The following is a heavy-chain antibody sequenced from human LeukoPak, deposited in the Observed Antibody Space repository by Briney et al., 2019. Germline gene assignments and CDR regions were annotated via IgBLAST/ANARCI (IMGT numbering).Heavy chain of an antibody. Sequence: GASVKVSCKASGGTFSSYAISWVRQAPGQGLEWMGRIIPILGIANYAQKFQGRVTITTDESTSTAYMELSSLRSEDTAVYYCASLVGLYSSSSDAFDIWGQGTMVTVSS. CDR3: ASLVGLYSSSSDAFDI. D-gene: IGHD6-6*01. V-gene: IGHV1-69*04. CDR1: GGTFSSYA. CDR2: IIPILGIA. J-gene: IGHJ3*02.